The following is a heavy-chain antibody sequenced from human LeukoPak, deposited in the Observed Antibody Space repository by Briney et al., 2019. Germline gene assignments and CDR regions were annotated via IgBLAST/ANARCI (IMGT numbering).Heavy chain of an antibody. J-gene: IGHJ4*02. Sequence: GSLRLSCAASGFPFSSYAMHWVRQAPGKGLEYVSAISDSGGSTYYADSVKGRFTISRDNSKNTQYLQMSSLRAEDTAVYYCARDNHGDYEGAFDYWGQGTLVTVSS. D-gene: IGHD4-17*01. V-gene: IGHV3-64D*09. CDR1: GFPFSSYA. CDR2: ISDSGGST. CDR3: ARDNHGDYEGAFDY.